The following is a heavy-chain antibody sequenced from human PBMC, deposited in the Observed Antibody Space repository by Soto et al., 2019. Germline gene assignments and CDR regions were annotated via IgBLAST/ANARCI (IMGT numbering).Heavy chain of an antibody. J-gene: IGHJ5*02. Sequence: SVKVSCKASGGTFSSYTISWVRQAPGQGLEWMGRIIPILGIANYAQKFQGRVTITADKSTSTAYMELSSLRSEDTAVYYCARAGGKYCSSTSCSKNWFDPWGQGTLVTVSS. D-gene: IGHD2-2*01. CDR1: GGTFSSYT. CDR3: ARAGGKYCSSTSCSKNWFDP. V-gene: IGHV1-69*02. CDR2: IIPILGIA.